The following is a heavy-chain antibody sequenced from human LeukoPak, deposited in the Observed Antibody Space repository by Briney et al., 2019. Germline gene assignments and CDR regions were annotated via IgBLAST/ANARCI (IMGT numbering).Heavy chain of an antibody. D-gene: IGHD3-22*01. CDR2: INPNSGGT. V-gene: IGHV1-2*02. CDR1: GYTFTGYY. J-gene: IGHJ4*02. Sequence: ASVKVSCKASGYTFTGYYMHWVRQDLRQGLQWMGWINPNSGGTNYAQKFQGRVTMTRDTSISTAYMELSRLRSDDTAVYYCARGVGYYDSSGYYLWDYWGQGTLVTVSS. CDR3: ARGVGYYDSSGYYLWDY.